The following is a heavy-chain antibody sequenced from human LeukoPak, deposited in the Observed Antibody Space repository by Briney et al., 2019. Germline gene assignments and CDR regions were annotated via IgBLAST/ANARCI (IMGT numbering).Heavy chain of an antibody. D-gene: IGHD3-10*01. Sequence: GGSLRLSCATSGFTFSSHAMSWIRQAPGKGLEWVSLISGSGGETSYADSVKGRFTISRDNAQNSLYLQMNSLRDEDTAVYYCARDSRFGKLLIPYFDYWGQGTLVTVSS. J-gene: IGHJ4*02. CDR1: GFTFSSHA. V-gene: IGHV3-23*01. CDR2: ISGSGGET. CDR3: ARDSRFGKLLIPYFDY.